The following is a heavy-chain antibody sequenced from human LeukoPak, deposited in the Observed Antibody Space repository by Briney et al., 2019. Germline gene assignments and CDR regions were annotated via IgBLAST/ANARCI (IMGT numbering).Heavy chain of an antibody. CDR3: ARVRGALYRGYFQH. CDR1: GGSISSGDYY. J-gene: IGHJ1*01. CDR2: IYYSGST. D-gene: IGHD3-16*01. V-gene: IGHV4-30-4*01. Sequence: SETLSFTCTVSGGSISSGDYYWSWIRQPPGKGLEWIGYIYYSGSTYYNPSLKSRVTISVDTSKNQFSLKLSSVTAADTAVYYCARVRGALYRGYFQHWGQGTLVTVSS.